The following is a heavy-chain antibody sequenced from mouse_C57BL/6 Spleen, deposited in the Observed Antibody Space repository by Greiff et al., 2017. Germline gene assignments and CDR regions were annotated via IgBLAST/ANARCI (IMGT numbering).Heavy chain of an antibody. J-gene: IGHJ4*01. V-gene: IGHV1-53*01. CDR3: ARGVLRHYYAMDY. CDR2: INPSNGGT. D-gene: IGHD2-14*01. Sequence: VQLQQPGTELVKPGASVKLSCKASGYTFTSYWMHWVKQRPGQGLEWIGNINPSNGGTNYNEKFKSKATLTVDKSSSTAYMQLSSLKSEDSAVYYCARGVLRHYYAMDYWGQGTSVTVSS. CDR1: GYTFTSYW.